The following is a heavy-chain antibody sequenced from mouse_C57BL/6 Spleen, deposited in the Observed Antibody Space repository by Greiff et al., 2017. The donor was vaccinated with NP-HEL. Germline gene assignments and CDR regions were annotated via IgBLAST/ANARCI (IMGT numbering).Heavy chain of an antibody. CDR1: GYTFTSYW. J-gene: IGHJ2*01. V-gene: IGHV1-55*01. D-gene: IGHD1-1*01. CDR3: ARTTTVVATDFDY. CDR2: IYPGSGST. Sequence: VKLQQPGAELVKPGASVKMSCKASGYTFTSYWITWVKQRPGQGLEWIGDIYPGSGSTNYNEKFKSKATLTVDTSSSTAYMQLSSLTSEDSAVYYCARTTTVVATDFDYWGQGTTLTVSS.